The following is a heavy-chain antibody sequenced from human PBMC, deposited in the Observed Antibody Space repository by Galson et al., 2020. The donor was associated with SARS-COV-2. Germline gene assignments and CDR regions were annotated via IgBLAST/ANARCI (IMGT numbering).Heavy chain of an antibody. CDR2: ISSSGSTI. CDR3: ARDLFVRGSMVVPNTDTPDYYYYGMDV. Sequence: GESLKISCAASGFTFSDYYMSWIRQAPGKGLEWVSYISSSGSTIYYADSVKGRFTISRDNAKNSLYLQMNSLRAEDTAVYYCARDLFVRGSMVVPNTDTPDYYYYGMDVWGQGTTVTVSS. V-gene: IGHV3-11*01. J-gene: IGHJ6*02. CDR1: GFTFSDYY. D-gene: IGHD2-2*01.